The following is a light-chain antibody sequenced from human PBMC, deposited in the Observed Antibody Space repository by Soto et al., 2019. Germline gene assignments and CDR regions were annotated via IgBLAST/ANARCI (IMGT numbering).Light chain of an antibody. CDR1: HSIVDW. J-gene: IGKJ1*01. Sequence: VHMTHSPSTLSASVLDRVTISCRSIHSIVDWLGWDHQKPWRCRKLLVYKASSLESGVPSRFSGIRSGTEFILTISSLHLSYFVKYHCQHHNTYSTFALGT. V-gene: IGKV1-5*03. CDR2: KAS. CDR3: QHHNTYST.